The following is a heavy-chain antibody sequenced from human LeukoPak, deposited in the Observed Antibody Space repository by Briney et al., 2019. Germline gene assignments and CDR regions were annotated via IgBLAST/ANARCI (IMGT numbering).Heavy chain of an antibody. CDR3: AKRVSSSSGGWFDP. CDR2: ISWNSGSI. D-gene: IGHD6-6*01. CDR1: GFTIDDYA. V-gene: IGHV3-9*01. Sequence: GRSLRLSCAASGFTIDDYAMHWVRQAPGKGLEWVSGISWNSGSIGYADSVKGRFTISRDNTKNSLYLQMNSLRAEDTALYYCAKRVSSSSGGWFDPWGQGTLVTVSS. J-gene: IGHJ5*02.